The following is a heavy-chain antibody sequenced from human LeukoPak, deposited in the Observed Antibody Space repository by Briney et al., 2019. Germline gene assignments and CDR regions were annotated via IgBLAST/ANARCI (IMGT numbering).Heavy chain of an antibody. CDR2: IVPISGTS. Sequence: GSSVKVSCKASGGTFSSYAISWVRQAPGQGLEWMGGIVPISGTSNYAQKFQGRVTITADESTSTAYMELSSLRSKDTAVYYCARSYYDFWSGHKNWFDPWGQGTLVTVSS. CDR1: GGTFSSYA. J-gene: IGHJ5*02. D-gene: IGHD3-3*01. V-gene: IGHV1-69*01. CDR3: ARSYYDFWSGHKNWFDP.